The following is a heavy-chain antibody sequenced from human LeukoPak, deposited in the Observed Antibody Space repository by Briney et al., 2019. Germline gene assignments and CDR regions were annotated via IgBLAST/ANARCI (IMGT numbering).Heavy chain of an antibody. Sequence: ASVKVSCKASGYTFTSYGISWVRQAPGQGLEWMGWISAYNGNTNYAQKLQGRVTMTTDTSTSTAYMELRSLRSDDTAVYYCARGYDYYGSGSYGDYWGQGTLVTVSS. J-gene: IGHJ4*02. CDR1: GYTFTSYG. CDR3: ARGYDYYGSGSYGDY. CDR2: ISAYNGNT. V-gene: IGHV1-18*01. D-gene: IGHD3-10*01.